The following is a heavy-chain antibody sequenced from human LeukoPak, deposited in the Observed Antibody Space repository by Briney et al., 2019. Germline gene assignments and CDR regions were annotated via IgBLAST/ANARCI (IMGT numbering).Heavy chain of an antibody. CDR2: IKQDGSEK. D-gene: IGHD2-15*01. CDR1: GFTFSSYC. J-gene: IGHJ4*02. V-gene: IGHV3-7*01. CDR3: ARAIRGLLSPFDY. Sequence: PGGSLRLSCAASGFTFSSYCMSWVRQAPGKGLEWVANIKQDGSEKYYVDSVKGRFTISRDNAKNSLYLQMNSLRAEDTAVYYCARAIRGLLSPFDYWGQGTLVTVSS.